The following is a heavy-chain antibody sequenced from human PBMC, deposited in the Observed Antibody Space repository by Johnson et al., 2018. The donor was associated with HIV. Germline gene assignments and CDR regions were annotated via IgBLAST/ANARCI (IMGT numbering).Heavy chain of an antibody. CDR3: TVHSGERTDHDAFDI. CDR1: GFTVSSYS. CDR2: IRSNANIYAT. Sequence: VQLVESGGGVVQPGGSLRLSCVVSGFTVSSYSVHWVRQASGKGLEWVGRIRSNANIYATAYAASVKGRFTISRDDSKNTAYMHMNSLKTEDTAVYYCTVHSGERTDHDAFDIWGQGTMVTVSS. V-gene: IGHV3-73*01. D-gene: IGHD1-26*01. J-gene: IGHJ3*02.